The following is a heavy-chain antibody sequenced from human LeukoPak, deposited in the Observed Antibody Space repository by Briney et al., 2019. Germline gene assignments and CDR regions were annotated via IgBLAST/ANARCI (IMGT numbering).Heavy chain of an antibody. J-gene: IGHJ4*02. CDR1: GSTFTGYS. V-gene: IGHV1-2*02. CDR2: INPNSGGT. D-gene: IGHD2-8*01. CDR3: ARAYCTNGVCYAIRFDY. Sequence: ASVKVSCKASGSTFTGYSMHWVRQAPGQGLEWMGWINPNSGGTNYAQKFQGRVTMTRDTSISTAYMELSRLRSDDTAVYYCARAYCTNGVCYAIRFDYWGQGTLVTVSS.